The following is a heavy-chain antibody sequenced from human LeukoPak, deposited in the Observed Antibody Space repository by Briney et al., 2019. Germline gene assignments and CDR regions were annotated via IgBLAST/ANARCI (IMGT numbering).Heavy chain of an antibody. V-gene: IGHV1-46*01. CDR2: INPSGGST. CDR1: GYTFTGYY. J-gene: IGHJ2*01. Sequence: GASVKVSCKASGYTFTGYYMHWVRQAPGQGLEWMGIINPSGGSTSYAQKFQGRVTMTRDTSTSTVYMELSSLRSEDTAVYYCARGRFHCSSTSCYYQSGVFDLWGRGTLVTVSS. D-gene: IGHD2-2*01. CDR3: ARGRFHCSSTSCYYQSGVFDL.